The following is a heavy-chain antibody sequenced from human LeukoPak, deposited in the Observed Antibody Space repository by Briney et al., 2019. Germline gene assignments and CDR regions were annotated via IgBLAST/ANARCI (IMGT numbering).Heavy chain of an antibody. CDR2: IKHDESEK. CDR1: GFSFNSDW. D-gene: IGHD1-20*01. CDR3: AKDPYNWNPPNWFDP. Sequence: PGGSLRLSCAASGFSFNSDWMDWVRQAPGKGLEWVANIKHDESEKNYLDSVKGRFTISRDNSKNTLYLQMNSLRAEDTAVYYCAKDPYNWNPPNWFDPWGQGTLVTVSS. V-gene: IGHV3-7*03. J-gene: IGHJ5*02.